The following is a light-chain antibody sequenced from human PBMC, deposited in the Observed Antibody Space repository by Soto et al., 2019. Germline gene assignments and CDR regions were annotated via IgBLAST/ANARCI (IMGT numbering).Light chain of an antibody. CDR1: QSVSTN. J-gene: IGKJ1*01. CDR2: GSS. V-gene: IGKV3-15*01. Sequence: ERLMTQSPATLSLSPGERATLSCRASQSVSTNLAWYQQKPGQAPRLLIFGSSTRATGVPERFSGSGSETDFTLTISGLQSEDFAVYYCQHYNDWVWTFGQGTRVDVK. CDR3: QHYNDWVWT.